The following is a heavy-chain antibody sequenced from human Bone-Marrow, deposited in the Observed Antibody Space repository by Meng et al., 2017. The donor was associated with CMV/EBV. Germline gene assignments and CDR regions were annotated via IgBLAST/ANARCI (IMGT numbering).Heavy chain of an antibody. CDR1: GGSISSDY. J-gene: IGHJ1*01. CDR3: ARGGGRCKVSV. V-gene: IGHV4-59*01. CDR2: IYYSGSN. Sequence: SETLSLTCTVAGGSISSDYWSWIREPPGKGLEWIGYIYYSGSNNYNPSLKSRVTISVDTSKNQFSLKLSAVTAADTPGYYCARGGGRCKVSVWGQGTLVTVSS. D-gene: IGHD3-16*01.